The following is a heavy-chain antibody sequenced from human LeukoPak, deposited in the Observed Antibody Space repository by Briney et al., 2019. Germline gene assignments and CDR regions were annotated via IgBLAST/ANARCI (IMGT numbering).Heavy chain of an antibody. CDR2: IYHSGST. Sequence: SETLSLTCAVSGGSISSGGYSWSWIRQPPGKGLEWIGYIYHSGSTYYNPSLKSRVTISVDRSKNQFSLKLNSVTAADTAVYYCARPNDYGDDYWGQGTLVTVSS. CDR1: GGSISSGGYS. D-gene: IGHD4-17*01. CDR3: ARPNDYGDDY. J-gene: IGHJ4*02. V-gene: IGHV4-30-2*01.